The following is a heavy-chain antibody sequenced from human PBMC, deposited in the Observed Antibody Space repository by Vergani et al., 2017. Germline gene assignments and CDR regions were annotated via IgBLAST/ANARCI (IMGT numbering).Heavy chain of an antibody. J-gene: IGHJ4*02. CDR3: ASRYCSSTSCYKAYDY. V-gene: IGHV1-69*01. D-gene: IGHD2-2*01. CDR2: IIPIFGTA. Sequence: QVQLVQSGAEVKKPGSSVKVSCKASGGTFSSYAISWVRQAPGQGLEWMGGIIPIFGTANYAQKFQGRVTITADESTGTAYMELSSLRSEDTAVYYCASRYCSSTSCYKAYDYWGQGTLVTGSS. CDR1: GGTFSSYA.